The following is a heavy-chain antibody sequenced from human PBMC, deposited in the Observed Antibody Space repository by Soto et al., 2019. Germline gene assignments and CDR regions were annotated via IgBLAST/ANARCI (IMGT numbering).Heavy chain of an antibody. J-gene: IGHJ6*02. CDR2: IYYSGST. CDR1: GGSVITSTYY. Sequence: PSETLSLTCTVSGGSVITSTYYWSWIRQPPGKGLEWIGYIYYSGSTNYNPSLKSRLTISVDTSKNQFSLKLTSVTAADTAVYYCARGLVRGVHYYYYGLDVWGQGTTVTVSS. V-gene: IGHV4-61*01. D-gene: IGHD3-10*01. CDR3: ARGLVRGVHYYYYGLDV.